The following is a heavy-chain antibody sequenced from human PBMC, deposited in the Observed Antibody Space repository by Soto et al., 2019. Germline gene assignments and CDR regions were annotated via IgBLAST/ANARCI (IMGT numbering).Heavy chain of an antibody. J-gene: IGHJ6*03. D-gene: IGHD6-6*01. CDR1: GFTFSSYS. Sequence: GGSLRLSCAASGFTFSSYSMNWVRQAPGKGLEWVSYISSSSSTIYYADSVKGRFTISRDNAKNSLYLQMNSLRAEDTAVYYCARDFEYSSVMAYYYYYMDVWGKGTTVTVSS. CDR2: ISSSSSTI. V-gene: IGHV3-48*01. CDR3: ARDFEYSSVMAYYYYYMDV.